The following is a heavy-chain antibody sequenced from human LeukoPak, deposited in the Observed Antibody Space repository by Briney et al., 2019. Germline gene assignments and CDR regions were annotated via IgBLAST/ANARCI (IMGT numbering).Heavy chain of an antibody. D-gene: IGHD5-12*01. CDR2: ISGSGGST. Sequence: GGSLRLSCAASGFTFSSYAMSWVRQAPGKGLEWVSAISGSGGSTYYADSVKGRFTISRDNSKDTLYLQMNSLRAEDTAVYYCAKDGLNSGYGFASPYYFDYWGQGTLVTVSS. CDR1: GFTFSSYA. V-gene: IGHV3-23*01. CDR3: AKDGLNSGYGFASPYYFDY. J-gene: IGHJ4*02.